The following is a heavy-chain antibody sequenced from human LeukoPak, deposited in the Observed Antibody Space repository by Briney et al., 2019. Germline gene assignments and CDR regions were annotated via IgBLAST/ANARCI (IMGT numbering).Heavy chain of an antibody. CDR2: IIPIFGTA. D-gene: IGHD1-14*01. V-gene: IGHV1-69*13. CDR1: GGTFSSYA. J-gene: IGHJ4*02. CDR3: AAIPEPGRGVDY. Sequence: ASVKVSCKASGGTFSSYAISWVRQAPGQGLEWMGGIIPIFGTANYAQKFQGRVTITADESTSTAYMELSSLRSEDTAVYYCAAIPEPGRGVDYWGQGTLVTVSS.